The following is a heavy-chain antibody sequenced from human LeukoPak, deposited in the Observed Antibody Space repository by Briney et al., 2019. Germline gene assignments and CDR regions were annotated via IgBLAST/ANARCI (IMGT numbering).Heavy chain of an antibody. CDR2: ISGSGGST. Sequence: GGSMRLSCAASGFTFSSYAMSWVRQAPGKGLEWVSAISGSGGSTYYADSVKGRFTISRDNSKNTLYLQMNSLRAEDTAVYYCAKDFTVTTAYYFDYWGQGTLVTVSS. V-gene: IGHV3-23*01. CDR3: AKDFTVTTAYYFDY. J-gene: IGHJ4*02. D-gene: IGHD4-11*01. CDR1: GFTFSSYA.